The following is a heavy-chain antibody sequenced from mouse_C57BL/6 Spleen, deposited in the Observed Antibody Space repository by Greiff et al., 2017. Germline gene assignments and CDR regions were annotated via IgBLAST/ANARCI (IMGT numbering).Heavy chain of an antibody. CDR3: ARDTSGFAY. V-gene: IGHV1-26*01. CDR1: GYPFTDYY. J-gene: IGHJ3*01. Sequence: EVQLQQSGPELVKPGASVKISCKASGYPFTDYYMNWVKQSHGKSLEWIGDINPNNGGTSYNQKFKGKATLTVDKSSSPAYMELRSLTSDDSAVYYCARDTSGFAYWGQGTLVTVSA. CDR2: INPNNGGT.